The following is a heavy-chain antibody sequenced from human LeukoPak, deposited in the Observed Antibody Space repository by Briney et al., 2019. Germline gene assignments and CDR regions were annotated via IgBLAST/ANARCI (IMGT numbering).Heavy chain of an antibody. V-gene: IGHV3-48*01. CDR2: IGTTSGAI. J-gene: IGHJ4*02. D-gene: IGHD6-13*01. Sequence: GGSLRLSCAASGFTFNAFGMNWVRQAPGKGLEWVSYIGTTSGAIYYADSVKGRFTISRDSAKNSLYLQMNSLRAEDTAVYYCARSTAGRIAAAGTFDYWGQGTLVTVSS. CDR1: GFTFNAFG. CDR3: ARSTAGRIAAAGTFDY.